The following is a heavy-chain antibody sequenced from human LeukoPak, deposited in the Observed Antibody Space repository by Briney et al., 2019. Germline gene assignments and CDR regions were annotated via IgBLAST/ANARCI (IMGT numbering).Heavy chain of an antibody. D-gene: IGHD3-9*01. Sequence: GASVNVSFTASVYTFTVYYMHWVRQAPGQGLEWMGWINPNSGGTNYAQNFQARATMTRDTSISTAYMELSRLTSDDTAMYYCAREDYDILAGPESYNNGIDVWGQGTSVTVSS. CDR3: AREDYDILAGPESYNNGIDV. CDR1: VYTFTVYY. V-gene: IGHV1-2*02. J-gene: IGHJ6*02. CDR2: INPNSGGT.